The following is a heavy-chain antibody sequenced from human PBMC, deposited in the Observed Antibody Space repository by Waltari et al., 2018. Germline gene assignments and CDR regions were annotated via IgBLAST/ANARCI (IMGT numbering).Heavy chain of an antibody. Sequence: EVQLVQSGAEVKKPGATVKISCKASGYTFTDYYMHWVQQAPGKGLEWMGRVDPEDGETIYAEKFQGRVTITADTSTDTAYMELSSLRSEDTAVYYCATLTHPYYYDSSGYFKAVWDYWGQGTLVTVSS. D-gene: IGHD3-22*01. CDR3: ATLTHPYYYDSSGYFKAVWDY. CDR1: GYTFTDYY. J-gene: IGHJ4*02. CDR2: VDPEDGET. V-gene: IGHV1-69-2*01.